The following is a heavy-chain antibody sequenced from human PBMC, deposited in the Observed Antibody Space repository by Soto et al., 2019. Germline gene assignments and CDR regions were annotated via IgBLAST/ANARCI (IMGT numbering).Heavy chain of an antibody. D-gene: IGHD4-17*01. CDR1: GYTFTSYG. CDR3: ARVVGDYGLGYYYGMDV. V-gene: IGHV1-18*01. Sequence: QVQLVQSGAEVKKPGASVKVSCKASGYTFTSYGISWVRQAPGQGLEWMGWISAYNGNTNYAQKLQGRVTMTTDTSTSTADMELRSLRSDDTAVYYCARVVGDYGLGYYYGMDVWGQGTTVTVSS. CDR2: ISAYNGNT. J-gene: IGHJ6*02.